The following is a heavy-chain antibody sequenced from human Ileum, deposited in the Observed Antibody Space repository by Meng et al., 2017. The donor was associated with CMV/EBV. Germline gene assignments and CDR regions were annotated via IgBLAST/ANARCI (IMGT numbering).Heavy chain of an antibody. D-gene: IGHD6-6*01. CDR2: IGSSSTYI. CDR1: GFTFSSYS. Sequence: GGSLRLSCAASGFTFSSYSMNWVRQAPGKGLEWVSYIGSSSTYIYYADSVKGRFTVSRDNAKNSLYLQMNSLRAEDTAVYYCAKARHEYSSSSVRGPFDYWGQGTLVTVSS. CDR3: AKARHEYSSSSVRGPFDY. J-gene: IGHJ4*02. V-gene: IGHV3-21*01.